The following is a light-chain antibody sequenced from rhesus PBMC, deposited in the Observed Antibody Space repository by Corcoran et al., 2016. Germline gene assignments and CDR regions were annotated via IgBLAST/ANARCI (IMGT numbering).Light chain of an antibody. V-gene: IGKV2-64*01. J-gene: IGKJ2*01. Sequence: DVVMTQSPLSLPITPGQPASISCRSSQSLVHSNGNTYLSWYQQKPGQTPRLLIYKVSNRDSGVPDRFSGSEAGEDFTMKISRVEAEDVGVFYCGQGTHWPPYSFGQGTKVGIK. CDR3: GQGTHWPPYS. CDR1: QSLVHSNGNTY. CDR2: KVS.